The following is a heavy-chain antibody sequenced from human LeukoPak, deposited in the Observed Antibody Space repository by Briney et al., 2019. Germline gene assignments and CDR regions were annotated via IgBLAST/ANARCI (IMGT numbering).Heavy chain of an antibody. CDR1: GFTFSSYW. V-gene: IGHV3-7*01. CDR3: ARGYCSGGHCHAFDY. D-gene: IGHD2-15*01. CDR2: IKQDGSER. Sequence: PGGSLRLSCAASGFTFSSYWMSWVRQAPGKGLEWVANIKQDGSERYYVDSVKGRFTISRDNAKNSLYLQMNSLRAEDTYVYYCARGYCSGGHCHAFDYWGQGTLVTVSS. J-gene: IGHJ4*02.